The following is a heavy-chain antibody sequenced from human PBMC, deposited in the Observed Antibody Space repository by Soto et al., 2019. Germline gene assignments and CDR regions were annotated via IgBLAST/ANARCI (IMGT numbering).Heavy chain of an antibody. Sequence: PSETLSLTCTVSGGSISSYYWSWIRQPPGKGLEWIGYIYYSGTTYYNPSLKSRVTMSVDTSKNQFSLKLTSVTAVDTAVYYWARREIQGPIDYWGQGTLVTVSS. V-gene: IGHV4-59*12. J-gene: IGHJ4*02. CDR1: GGSISSYY. D-gene: IGHD1-26*01. CDR3: ARREIQGPIDY. CDR2: IYYSGTT.